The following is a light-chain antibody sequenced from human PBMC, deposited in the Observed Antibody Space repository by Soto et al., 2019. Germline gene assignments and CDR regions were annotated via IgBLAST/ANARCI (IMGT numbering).Light chain of an antibody. CDR3: EQYNTWPTSHT. V-gene: IGKV3-15*01. J-gene: IGKJ2*01. Sequence: EIVLTQSPATLSLSPGERATLSCRASQSVSYNLARYQQKPGQAPRLIISGASTRAIGIPARFSGSGSGTEKTLSIFNLNYEDIALDNCEQYNTWPTSHTFGPGTGLEI. CDR2: GAS. CDR1: QSVSYN.